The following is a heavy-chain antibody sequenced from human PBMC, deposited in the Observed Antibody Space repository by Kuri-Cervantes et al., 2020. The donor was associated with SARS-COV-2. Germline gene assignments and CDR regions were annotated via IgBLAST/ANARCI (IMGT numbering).Heavy chain of an antibody. V-gene: IGHV1-8*01. J-gene: IGHJ5*02. D-gene: IGHD3-10*01. CDR1: GYTFTSYD. CDR3: ASESDYYGSGTQSNNWFDP. CDR2: MNPNSGNT. Sequence: ASVKVSCKASGYTFTSYDINWVRQATGQGLEWMGWMNPNSGNTGYAQKFQGRVTMTRNTSISTAYMELSSLRSEDTAVYYCASESDYYGSGTQSNNWFDPWGQGTLVTVSS.